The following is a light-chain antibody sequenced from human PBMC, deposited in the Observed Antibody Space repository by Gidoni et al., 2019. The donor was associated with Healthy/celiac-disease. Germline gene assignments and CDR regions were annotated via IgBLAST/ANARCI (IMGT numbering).Light chain of an antibody. Sequence: EIVMNQSPLSLPVTPGEPASISCRSSQSLLHSNGYNYLDWYLQKPGQSPQLLIYLGSNRASGVPDRFSGSGSGTDFTLKISRVEAEDVGVYYCMQALQTQYTFGQGTKLEIK. V-gene: IGKV2-28*01. CDR3: MQALQTQYT. CDR2: LGS. J-gene: IGKJ2*01. CDR1: QSLLHSNGYNY.